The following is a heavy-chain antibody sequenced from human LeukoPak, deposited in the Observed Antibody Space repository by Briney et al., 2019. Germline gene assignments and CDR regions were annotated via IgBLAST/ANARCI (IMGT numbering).Heavy chain of an antibody. CDR1: GGSFSVYY. Sequence: PSETLSLTCAVYGGSFSVYYWTWIRQPPGKGLEWIGEINHSGGANYNPSLKSRVTISLDTSKNQFSLKLSSVTAADTALYYCARGQGTVTTHWGQGTLVTVSS. V-gene: IGHV4-34*01. D-gene: IGHD4-17*01. CDR2: INHSGGA. CDR3: ARGQGTVTTH. J-gene: IGHJ4*02.